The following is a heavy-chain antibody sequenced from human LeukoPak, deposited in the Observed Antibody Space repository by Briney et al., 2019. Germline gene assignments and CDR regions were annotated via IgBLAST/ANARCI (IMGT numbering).Heavy chain of an antibody. V-gene: IGHV5-51*01. J-gene: IGHJ4*02. CDR2: IYPGDSDT. D-gene: IGHD3-22*01. CDR3: ARPSGYYDSSGYYYSPNYFDY. CDR1: GYSFTSYW. Sequence: GASLKISCKGSGYSFTSYWIGWVRQLPGKGLEWMGIIYPGDSDTRYSPSFQGQVSISADKSISTAYLQWSSLKASDTAMYYCARPSGYYDSSGYYYSPNYFDYWGQGTLVTVSS.